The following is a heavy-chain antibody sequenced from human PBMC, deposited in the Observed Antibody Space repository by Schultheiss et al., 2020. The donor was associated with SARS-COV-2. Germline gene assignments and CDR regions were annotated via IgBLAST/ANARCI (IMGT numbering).Heavy chain of an antibody. D-gene: IGHD5-12*01. V-gene: IGHV3-53*01. CDR2: IYSGGST. J-gene: IGHJ6*02. CDR1: GFTVSSNY. Sequence: GESLKISCAASGFTVSSNYMSWVRQAPGKGLEWVSVIYSGGSTYYADSVKGRFTISRDNSKNTLYLQMNSLRAEDTAVYYCARVVGYDNNNYYYYGMDVWGQGTTVTVSS. CDR3: ARVVGYDNNNYYYYGMDV.